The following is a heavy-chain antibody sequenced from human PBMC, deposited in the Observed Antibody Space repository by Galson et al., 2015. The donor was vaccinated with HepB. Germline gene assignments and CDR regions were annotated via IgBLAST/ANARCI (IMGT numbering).Heavy chain of an antibody. J-gene: IGHJ3*01. Sequence: YTFTDYYMHWLRQAPGHGLEWMGWISPYTGGTNYAQMLLGRVTMTRDTSTNTAYMVLTSLTSDDTAVYYCAREGLQLSAFDVWGQGTMVTVSS. CDR1: YTFTDYY. V-gene: IGHV1-2*02. CDR2: ISPYTGGT. CDR3: AREGLQLSAFDV. D-gene: IGHD2-15*01.